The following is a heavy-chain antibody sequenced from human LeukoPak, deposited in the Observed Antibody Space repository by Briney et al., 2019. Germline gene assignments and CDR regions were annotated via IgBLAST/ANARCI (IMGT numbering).Heavy chain of an antibody. CDR1: GGSFSGYY. Sequence: SETLSLTCAVSGGSFSGYYWGWIRQPPGKGLEWIAEIHHRGSTSYKPSLRSRVTISGDASKNQISLKVTSVTAADTAVYYCARGILGSYYFDLWGRGTLVTVSS. V-gene: IGHV4-34*01. CDR2: IHHRGST. J-gene: IGHJ2*01. D-gene: IGHD3-16*01. CDR3: ARGILGSYYFDL.